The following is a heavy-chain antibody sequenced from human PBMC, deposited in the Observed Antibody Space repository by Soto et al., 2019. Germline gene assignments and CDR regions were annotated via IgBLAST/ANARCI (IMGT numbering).Heavy chain of an antibody. CDR2: VYYRGNT. V-gene: IGHV4-39*01. J-gene: IGHJ5*02. CDR1: GGSISDTSYY. CDR3: ERHATNYVNGADP. Sequence: QLQLRESGPGLVKPSETLSLTCTVSGGSISDTSYYWGWIRQPPGKGLEWIGSVYYRGNTYYNPSLKSRVTIAVDTSKNQFSRDLSSVTAADTAVYYCERHATNYVNGADPWGPGTLVNVSS. D-gene: IGHD4-4*01.